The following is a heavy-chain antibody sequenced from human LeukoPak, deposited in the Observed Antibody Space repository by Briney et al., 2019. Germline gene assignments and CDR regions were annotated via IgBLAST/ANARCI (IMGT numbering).Heavy chain of an antibody. CDR3: ASLLGATIPPFDY. CDR2: IRYDGSNK. CDR1: GFTFSSYG. Sequence: GGSLRLSCAASGFTFSSYGMHWVRQAPGKGLEWVAFIRYDGSNKYYADSVKGRFTTSRDNSKNTLYLQMNSLRAEDTAVYYCASLLGATIPPFDYWGQGTLVTVSS. J-gene: IGHJ4*02. V-gene: IGHV3-30*02. D-gene: IGHD1-26*01.